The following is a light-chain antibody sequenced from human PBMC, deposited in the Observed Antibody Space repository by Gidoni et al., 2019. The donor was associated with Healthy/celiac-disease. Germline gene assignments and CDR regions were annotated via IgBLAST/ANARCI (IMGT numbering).Light chain of an antibody. J-gene: IGKJ3*01. Sequence: DIPMTQSPSSLSASVGDRVTITCRASQSISSYLNWYQQKPGKAPKLLSYAASSLQSGVPSRFSGSGSGTDFTLTISSLQPEDFATYYCQQSYSTPSTFGPGTKVEIK. CDR3: QQSYSTPST. CDR1: QSISSY. V-gene: IGKV1-39*01. CDR2: AAS.